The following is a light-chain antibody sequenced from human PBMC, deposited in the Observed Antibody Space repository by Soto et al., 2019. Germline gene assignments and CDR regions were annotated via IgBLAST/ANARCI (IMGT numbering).Light chain of an antibody. J-gene: IGKJ2*01. CDR2: ATS. V-gene: IGKV3-20*01. Sequence: EAVLTQFPGTQSLAPGERATLSSRDSQSLPSGHLAWYQQKPGQAPRLLIYATSTRATGIPDRFVGSGSGTDYTLTISRLQPEDIAVYHCQQYDKVKYIFGQGTKVEIK. CDR3: QQYDKVKYI. CDR1: QSLPSGH.